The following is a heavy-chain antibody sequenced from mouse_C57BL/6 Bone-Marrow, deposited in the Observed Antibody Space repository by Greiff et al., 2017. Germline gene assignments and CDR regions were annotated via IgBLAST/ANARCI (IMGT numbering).Heavy chain of an antibody. CDR3: ARDRTSWCAY. J-gene: IGHJ3*01. Sequence: EVKLMESGGGLVKPGGSLKLSCAASGFTFSSYAMSWVRQTPEKRLEWVATISDGGSYTYYPDNVKGRFTISRDNAKNNLYLQMSHLKSEDTAMYYCARDRTSWCAYWGQGTLVTVSA. CDR1: GFTFSSYA. V-gene: IGHV5-4*01. CDR2: ISDGGSYT.